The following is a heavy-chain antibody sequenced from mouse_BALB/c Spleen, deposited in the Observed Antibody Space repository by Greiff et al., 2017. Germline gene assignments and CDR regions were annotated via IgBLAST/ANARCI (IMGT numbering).Heavy chain of an antibody. CDR1: GYTFTDYN. CDR2: INPNNGGT. CDR3: ARWGNYFFYAMDY. V-gene: IGHV1-18*01. D-gene: IGHD2-1*01. J-gene: IGHJ4*01. Sequence: EVKLMESGPELVKPGASVKIPCKASGYTFTDYNMDWVKQSHGKSLEWIGDINPNNGGTIYNQKFKGKATLTVDKSSSTAYMELRSLTSEDTAVYYCARWGNYFFYAMDYWGQGTSVTVSS.